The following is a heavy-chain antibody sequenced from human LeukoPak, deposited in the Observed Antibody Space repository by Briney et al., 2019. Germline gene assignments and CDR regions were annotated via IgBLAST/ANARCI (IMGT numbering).Heavy chain of an antibody. J-gene: IGHJ4*02. D-gene: IGHD4-17*01. CDR2: ISSGSSYI. CDR3: ATTSYGDYSNDY. Sequence: GGSLRLSCAASGFTFSTYSMNWVRQAPGKGLEWVSSISSGSSYIYYADSVKGRFTISRDNAKSSLYLQMNSLRAEDTAVYYCATTSYGDYSNDYWGQGTLVTVSS. V-gene: IGHV3-21*01. CDR1: GFTFSTYS.